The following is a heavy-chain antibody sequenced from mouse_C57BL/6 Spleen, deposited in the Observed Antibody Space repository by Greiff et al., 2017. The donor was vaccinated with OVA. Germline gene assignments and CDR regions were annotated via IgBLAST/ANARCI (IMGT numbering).Heavy chain of an antibody. J-gene: IGHJ4*01. CDR3: TRGGTAQAPYAMDY. CDR1: GYTFTDSD. Sequence: QVQLQQSGAELVRPGASGTGAWKASGYTFTDSDMHWVKQTPVHGLEWIGAIDPETGGTAYNQKFKGKAILTADKSSSTAYMELRSLTSEDSAVYYCTRGGTAQAPYAMDYWGQGTSVTVSS. CDR2: IDPETGGT. D-gene: IGHD3-2*02. V-gene: IGHV1-15*01.